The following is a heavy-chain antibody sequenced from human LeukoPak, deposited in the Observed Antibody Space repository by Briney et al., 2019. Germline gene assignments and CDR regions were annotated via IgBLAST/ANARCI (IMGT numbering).Heavy chain of an antibody. CDR3: ATGGGAIPDY. CDR1: GYTFTGYY. Sequence: ASVKVSCKASGYTFTGYYMHWVRQAPGQGLEWMGWINPNSGNTGYAQKFQGRVTITRNTSISTAYMELSSLRSEDTAVYYCATGGGAIPDYWGQGTLVTVSS. CDR2: INPNSGNT. J-gene: IGHJ4*02. D-gene: IGHD3-10*01. V-gene: IGHV1-8*03.